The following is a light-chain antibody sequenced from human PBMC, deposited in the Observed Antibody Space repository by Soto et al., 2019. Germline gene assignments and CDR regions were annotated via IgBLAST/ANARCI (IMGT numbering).Light chain of an antibody. J-gene: IGKJ2*01. CDR2: DAS. CDR3: QQYNSFSHT. Sequence: DIQMTQSPSTLSASVGDRDTITCRASQILSGWLAWYQQKPERAPKLLIYDASSYENGVPSRFSGSRSGTEFTRTISSLHPDGFATCYCQQYNSFSHTLRQGTKLEIK. V-gene: IGKV1-5*01. CDR1: QILSGW.